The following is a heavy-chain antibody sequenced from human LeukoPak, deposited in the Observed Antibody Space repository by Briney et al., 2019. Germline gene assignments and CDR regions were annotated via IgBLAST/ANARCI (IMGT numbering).Heavy chain of an antibody. J-gene: IGHJ3*02. CDR1: GFTFSSYA. D-gene: IGHD2-15*01. Sequence: QSGGSLRLSCAASGFTFSSYAMTWVRQAPGKGLEWVSGISGSAGSTYYADSVKGRFTISGDTSKNTLYLQMNSLRAEDTALYYCAKGGFCSGDICYSDAFDIWGQGTMVSVSS. CDR3: AKGGFCSGDICYSDAFDI. CDR2: ISGSAGST. V-gene: IGHV3-23*01.